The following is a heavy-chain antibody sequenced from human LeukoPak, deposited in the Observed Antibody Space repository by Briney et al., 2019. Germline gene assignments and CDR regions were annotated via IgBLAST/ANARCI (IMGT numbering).Heavy chain of an antibody. J-gene: IGHJ4*02. D-gene: IGHD3-10*01. CDR1: GGSISSYY. CDR3: ARSGLGMVRGVIISTLALGY. CDR2: IYYSGST. Sequence: SETLSLTCTVSGGSISSYYWSWIRQPPGKGLEWIGYIYYSGSTNYNPSLKSRVTISVDTSKNQFSLKLSSVTAADTAVYYCARSGLGMVRGVIISTLALGYWGQGTLVTVSS. V-gene: IGHV4-59*08.